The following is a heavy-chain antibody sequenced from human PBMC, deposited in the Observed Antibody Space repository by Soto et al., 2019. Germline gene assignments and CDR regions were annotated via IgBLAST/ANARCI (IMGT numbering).Heavy chain of an antibody. CDR3: ASVVVTAFTYYYYYGMDV. V-gene: IGHV4-39*01. CDR1: GGSISSSSYY. J-gene: IGHJ6*02. CDR2: IYYSGST. Sequence: SETLSLTCTVSGGSISSSSYYWGWIRQPPGKGLEWIGSIYYSGSTYYNPSLKSRVTISVDTSKNQFSLKLSSVTAADTAVYYCASVVVTAFTYYYYYGMDVWGQGTTVTVSS. D-gene: IGHD2-21*02.